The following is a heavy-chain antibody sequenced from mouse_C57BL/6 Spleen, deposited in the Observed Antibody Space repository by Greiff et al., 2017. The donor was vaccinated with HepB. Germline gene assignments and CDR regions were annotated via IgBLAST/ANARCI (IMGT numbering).Heavy chain of an antibody. D-gene: IGHD1-1*01. V-gene: IGHV14-1*01. Sequence: EVQLQESGAELVRPGASVKLSCTASGFNIKAYYMHWVKQRHEQGLERIGRTDPDDGDNEYAPNFLGKATMTADTSSNTAYLQLSSLTSEDTAVYYCTTATVETDYWGQGTSVTVSS. CDR1: GFNIKAYY. CDR3: TTATVETDY. J-gene: IGHJ4*01. CDR2: TDPDDGDN.